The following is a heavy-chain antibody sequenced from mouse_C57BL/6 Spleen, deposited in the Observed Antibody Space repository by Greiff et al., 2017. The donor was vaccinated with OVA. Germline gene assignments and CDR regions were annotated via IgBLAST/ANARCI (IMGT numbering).Heavy chain of an antibody. CDR2: IDPETGGT. V-gene: IGHV1-15*01. J-gene: IGHJ2*01. CDR1: GYTFTDYE. Sequence: VQLQESGAELVRPGASVTLSCKASGYTFTDYEMHWVKQTPVHGLEWIGAIDPETGGTAYNQKFKGKAILTADKSSSTAYMELRSLTSEDSAVYYCTRYDYDVDYWGQGTTLTVSS. CDR3: TRYDYDVDY. D-gene: IGHD2-4*01.